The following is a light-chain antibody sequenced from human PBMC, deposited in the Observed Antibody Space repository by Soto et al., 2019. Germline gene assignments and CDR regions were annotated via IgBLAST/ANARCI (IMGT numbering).Light chain of an antibody. CDR1: QSISSW. V-gene: IGKV1-5*01. Sequence: DLQMTQSPSTLSASVGDRVTLTFRASQSISSWLAWYQQKPGKAPKLLIYDASSLESGVPSRFSGSGSGTEFTLTITSLQPDDFATYYCQQYDTYSRTFGRGTKVDIK. J-gene: IGKJ1*01. CDR3: QQYDTYSRT. CDR2: DAS.